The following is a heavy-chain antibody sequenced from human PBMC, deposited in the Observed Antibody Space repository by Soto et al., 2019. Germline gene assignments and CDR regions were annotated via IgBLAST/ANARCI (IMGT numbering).Heavy chain of an antibody. CDR2: INPSGGST. V-gene: IGHV1-46*01. J-gene: IGHJ4*02. CDR3: ARDPTSEGDY. Sequence: QVQLVQSGAEVKKPGASVKVSCKASGYTFTSYYMHWVRQAPGQGLEWMGIINPSGGSTSYAQKCQGRVTMTRDTSTSTVYMELSSLRAEDTAVYYCARDPTSEGDYWGQGTLVTVSS. CDR1: GYTFTSYY.